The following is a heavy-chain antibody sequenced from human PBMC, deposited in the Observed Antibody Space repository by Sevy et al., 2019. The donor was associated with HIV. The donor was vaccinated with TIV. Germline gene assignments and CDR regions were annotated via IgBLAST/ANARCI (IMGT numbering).Heavy chain of an antibody. V-gene: IGHV4-61*01. CDR2: IYYSGST. Sequence: SETLSLTCTVSGGPVSSGSYYWSWIRQPPGKGLEWIGYIYYSGSTNHNPFLKRRVTISVDTSKNQFSLKLNSVTAADTAVYYCARVRGGYSGFGGFDYWGQGTLVTVSS. CDR1: GGPVSSGSYY. D-gene: IGHD5-12*01. CDR3: ARVRGGYSGFGGFDY. J-gene: IGHJ4*02.